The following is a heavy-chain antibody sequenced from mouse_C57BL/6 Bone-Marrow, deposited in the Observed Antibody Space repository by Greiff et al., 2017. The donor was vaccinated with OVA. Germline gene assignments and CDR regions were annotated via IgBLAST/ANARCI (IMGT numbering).Heavy chain of an antibody. D-gene: IGHD2-4*01. CDR2: IDPENGDT. V-gene: IGHV14-4*01. CDR3: TTRTWDDDGVDY. Sequence: EVQLQESGAELVRPGASVKLSCTASGFNIKDDYMHWVKQRPEQGLEWIGWIDPENGDTEYASKFQGKATITADTSSNTAYLQLSSLTSEDTAVYYWTTRTWDDDGVDYGGQGTTLTVSS. J-gene: IGHJ2*01. CDR1: GFNIKDDY.